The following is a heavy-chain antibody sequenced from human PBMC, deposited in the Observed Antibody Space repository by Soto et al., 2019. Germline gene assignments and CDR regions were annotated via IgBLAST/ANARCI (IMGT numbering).Heavy chain of an antibody. CDR3: ARHLPYCGGDCYSLDY. CDR1: GGSISSSSYY. CDR2: IYYSGST. Sequence: SETLSLTCTVSGGSISSSSYYWGWIRQPPGKGLEWIGSIYYSGSTYYNPSLKSRVTISVDTSKNQFSLNLSSVTAADTAVYYCARHLPYCGGDCYSLDYWGQGTLVTVSS. D-gene: IGHD2-21*02. J-gene: IGHJ4*02. V-gene: IGHV4-39*01.